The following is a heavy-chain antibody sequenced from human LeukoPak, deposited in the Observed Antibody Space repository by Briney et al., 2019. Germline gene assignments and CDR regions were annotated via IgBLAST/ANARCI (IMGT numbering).Heavy chain of an antibody. V-gene: IGHV4-39*01. CDR3: ARQSYDYYYYYYMDV. J-gene: IGHJ6*03. D-gene: IGHD1-26*01. Sequence: SETLSLTCTVSGGSISSSSYYWGWIRQPPGKGLEWIGSIYYSGSTYYNPSLKSRVTISVDTSKNQFSLKLSSATAADTAVYYCARQSYDYYYYYYMDVWGKGTTVTISS. CDR1: GGSISSSSYY. CDR2: IYYSGST.